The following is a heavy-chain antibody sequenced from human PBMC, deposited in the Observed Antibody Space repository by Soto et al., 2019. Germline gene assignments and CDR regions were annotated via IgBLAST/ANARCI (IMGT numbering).Heavy chain of an antibody. V-gene: IGHV4-30-4*01. J-gene: IGHJ4*02. Sequence: PSETLCLTCAVSVGSISFTSYWSWIRQPPGKGLEWIGYIYYSGSTYYNPSLKSRVTISVDTSKNQFSLKLSSVTAADPAVYYCARDLRGYSYGYDYWGQGTMVTVSS. D-gene: IGHD5-18*01. CDR1: VGSISFTSY. CDR3: ARDLRGYSYGYDY. CDR2: IYYSGST.